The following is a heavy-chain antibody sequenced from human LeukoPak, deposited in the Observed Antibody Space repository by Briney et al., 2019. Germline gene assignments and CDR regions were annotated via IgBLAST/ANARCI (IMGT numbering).Heavy chain of an antibody. CDR3: AREGDYYDSSGYYFDY. CDR2: IIPILGIA. CDR1: GGTFSSYA. Sequence: SVKVSCKASGGTFSSYAISWVRQAPGQGLEWMGRIIPILGIANYAQKFQGRVTITADKSTGTAYMELSSLRSEDTAVYYCAREGDYYDSSGYYFDYWGQGTLVTVSS. J-gene: IGHJ4*02. V-gene: IGHV1-69*04. D-gene: IGHD3-22*01.